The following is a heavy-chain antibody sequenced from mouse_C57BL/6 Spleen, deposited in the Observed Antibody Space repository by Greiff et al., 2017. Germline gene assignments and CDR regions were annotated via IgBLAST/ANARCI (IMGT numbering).Heavy chain of an antibody. CDR1: GFTFSDYG. Sequence: EVQLVESGGGLVKPGGSLKLSCEASGFTFSDYGMHWVRQAPEQGLEWVAYISSGSSTTYYTDTVKGRFTLSRDSAKNTLFLQMTSLRSEDTAMYYGAPDDGSSNWWFDVWGTGTTVTVSS. CDR3: APDDGSSNWWFDV. CDR2: ISSGSSTT. V-gene: IGHV5-17*01. J-gene: IGHJ1*03. D-gene: IGHD1-1*01.